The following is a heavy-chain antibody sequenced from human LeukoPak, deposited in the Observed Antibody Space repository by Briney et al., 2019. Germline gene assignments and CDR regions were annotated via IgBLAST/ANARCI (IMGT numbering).Heavy chain of an antibody. CDR1: GGSISSSSYY. Sequence: SETLSLTCTVSGGSISSSSYYWGWIRQPPGKGLEWIGSIYYSGSTYYNPSLKSRVTISVDTSKNQFSLKLSSVTAADTAVYYCARRGLFGWVPAANDYYFDYWGQGTLVTVSS. CDR2: IYYSGST. D-gene: IGHD2-2*01. CDR3: ARRGLFGWVPAANDYYFDY. J-gene: IGHJ4*02. V-gene: IGHV4-39*01.